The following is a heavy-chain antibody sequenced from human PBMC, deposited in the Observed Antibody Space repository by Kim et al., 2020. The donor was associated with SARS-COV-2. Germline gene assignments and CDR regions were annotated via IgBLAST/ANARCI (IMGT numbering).Heavy chain of an antibody. CDR1: GGSISSSSYY. D-gene: IGHD2-21*02. CDR3: ARPFLVVTADSDGAEAEYFQH. Sequence: SETLSLTCTVSGGSISSSSYYWGWIRQPPGKGLEWIGSIYYSGSTYYNPSLKSRVTISVDTSKNQFSLKLSSVTAADTAVYYCARPFLVVTADSDGAEAEYFQHWGQGTLVTVSS. J-gene: IGHJ1*01. V-gene: IGHV4-39*01. CDR2: IYYSGST.